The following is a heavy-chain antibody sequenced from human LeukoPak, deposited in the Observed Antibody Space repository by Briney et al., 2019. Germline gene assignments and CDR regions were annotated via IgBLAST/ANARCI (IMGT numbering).Heavy chain of an antibody. CDR3: AREFQDCSSTSCFNWFDP. D-gene: IGHD2-2*01. CDR2: INTNTGNP. CDR1: GYTFTSYA. Sequence: ASVRVSCKASGYTFTSYAMNWVRQAPGQGLEWMGWINTNTGNPTYAQGFTGRFVFSLDTSFSTAYLQISSLKAEDTAVYYCAREFQDCSSTSCFNWFDPWGQGTLVTVSS. J-gene: IGHJ5*02. V-gene: IGHV7-4-1*02.